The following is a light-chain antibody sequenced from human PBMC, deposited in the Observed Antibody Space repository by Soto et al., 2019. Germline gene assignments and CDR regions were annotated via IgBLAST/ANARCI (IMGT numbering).Light chain of an antibody. V-gene: IGKV3D-20*02. CDR1: HSVSSSY. CDR3: QQRSNWPFT. Sequence: ELVLANSPGTLSFCALGWATLXGPFSHSVSSSYLAWYQQKPGQAPRLLIYGASTRAAGIPARFSGSGSGTDFTLTISSLEPEDFAVYYCQQRSNWPFTFGPGTKVDIK. CDR2: GAS. J-gene: IGKJ3*01.